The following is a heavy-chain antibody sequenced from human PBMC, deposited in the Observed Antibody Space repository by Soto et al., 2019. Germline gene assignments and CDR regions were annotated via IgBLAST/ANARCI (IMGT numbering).Heavy chain of an antibody. Sequence: PSETLSLTCTVSGGSISDNYWNWIRQPPGKGLEWIGYIYYSESTTYNPSLKSRVTISVDTSKNQFSLKLSSVTAADTAVYYCARGDSIRPFHFWGQGTLVTVSS. V-gene: IGHV4-59*01. CDR1: GGSISDNY. D-gene: IGHD3-9*01. CDR2: IYYSEST. J-gene: IGHJ4*02. CDR3: ARGDSIRPFHF.